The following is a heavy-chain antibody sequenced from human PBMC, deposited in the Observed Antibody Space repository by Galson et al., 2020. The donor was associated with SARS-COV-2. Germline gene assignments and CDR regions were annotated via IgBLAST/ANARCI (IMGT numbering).Heavy chain of an antibody. V-gene: IGHV1-2*02. J-gene: IGHJ6*03. CDR2: INPNSGGT. CDR1: GYFFTGYS. Sequence: ASVKVSCTPSGYFFTGYSLHWVRQAHGQGLEWMGWINPNSGGTTYAQTFQGRVTLTTDTSIRTAYMELSRLTSDDTAIYYCARSDQYYYYMDVWGKGTTVTVSS. CDR3: ARSDQYYYYMDV.